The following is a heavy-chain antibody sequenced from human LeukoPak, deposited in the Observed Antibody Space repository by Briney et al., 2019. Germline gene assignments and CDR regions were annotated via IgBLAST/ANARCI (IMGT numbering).Heavy chain of an antibody. CDR1: GHTFTSYA. D-gene: IGHD5-12*01. Sequence: ASVKVSCKASGHTFTSYAMHWVRQAPGQRLEWMGWINAGNGNTKYSQKFQGRVTITRDTSASTAYMELSSLRSEDTAVYYCARVGGYSGYDPDYFDYWGQGTLVTVSS. J-gene: IGHJ4*02. CDR2: INAGNGNT. CDR3: ARVGGYSGYDPDYFDY. V-gene: IGHV1-3*01.